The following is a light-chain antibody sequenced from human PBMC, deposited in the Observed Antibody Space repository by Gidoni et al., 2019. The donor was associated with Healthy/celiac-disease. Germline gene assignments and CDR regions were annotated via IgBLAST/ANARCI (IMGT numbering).Light chain of an antibody. CDR3: QQSYSTLYT. CDR2: AAS. CDR1: QSISSY. Sequence: SASVGDRVTITCRASQSISSYLNWYQQKPGKAPKLLIYAASSLQSGVPSRFSGSGSETDFTLTISSLQPEDFATYYCQQSYSTLYTFGQGTKLEIK. J-gene: IGKJ2*01. V-gene: IGKV1-39*01.